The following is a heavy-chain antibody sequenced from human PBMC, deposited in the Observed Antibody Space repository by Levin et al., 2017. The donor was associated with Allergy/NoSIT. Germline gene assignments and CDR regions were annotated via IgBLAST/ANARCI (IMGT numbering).Heavy chain of an antibody. V-gene: IGHV3-30*04. CDR1: GFTFRSFA. D-gene: IGHD3-16*01. J-gene: IGHJ4*02. CDR3: VRDDIWDAPDYFDY. CDR2: ISYDGIHQ. Sequence: AGGSLRLSCAVSGFTFRSFAMHWVRQAPGKGLEWVAVISYDGIHQFYAGSVKGRFTISRDNVDNRLYLQMNDLRPEDTALYYCVRDDIWDAPDYFDYWGQGTLVTVSS.